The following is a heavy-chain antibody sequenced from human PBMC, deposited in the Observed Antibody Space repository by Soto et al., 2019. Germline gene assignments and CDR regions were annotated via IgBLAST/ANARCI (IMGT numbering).Heavy chain of an antibody. CDR3: ARYRREAVAGYTLDN. D-gene: IGHD6-13*01. Sequence: ETLSLTCTVSGGSISSNYWTWIRHPPGKGLEWIGYVYNSGSTNYNPSLKSRVTISEDTSKSQFSLKVNSMTAADTAVYYCARYRREAVAGYTLDNWGQGILVTVSS. CDR2: VYNSGST. V-gene: IGHV4-59*01. CDR1: GGSISSNY. J-gene: IGHJ4*02.